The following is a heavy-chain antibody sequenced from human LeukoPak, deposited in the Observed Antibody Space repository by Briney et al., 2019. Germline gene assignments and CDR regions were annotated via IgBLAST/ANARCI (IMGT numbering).Heavy chain of an antibody. V-gene: IGHV3-11*04. CDR1: GFTFSDYY. D-gene: IGHD3-10*01. Sequence: GGSLRLSCAASGFTFSDYYMSRIRQAPGKGLEWVSYISSSGSTIYYADSVKGRFTISRDNAKNSLYLQVNSLRAEDTAVYYCARDIYGSGPPVGDTIDYWGQGTLVTVSS. CDR2: ISSSGSTI. CDR3: ARDIYGSGPPVGDTIDY. J-gene: IGHJ4*02.